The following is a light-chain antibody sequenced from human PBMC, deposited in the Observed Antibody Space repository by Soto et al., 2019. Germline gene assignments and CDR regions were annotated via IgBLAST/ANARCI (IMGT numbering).Light chain of an antibody. CDR2: EVN. Sequence: QSALTQPASVSGSPGQSITISCTGTSTDVGGYKYVSWYQQHPGTAPKLMIFEVNGRPSGVSDRFSGSKSGNTASLTISGLQAEDEAVYYCQSYDRSLSGYVFGTGTKVTVL. CDR1: STDVGGYKY. J-gene: IGLJ1*01. V-gene: IGLV2-14*01. CDR3: QSYDRSLSGYV.